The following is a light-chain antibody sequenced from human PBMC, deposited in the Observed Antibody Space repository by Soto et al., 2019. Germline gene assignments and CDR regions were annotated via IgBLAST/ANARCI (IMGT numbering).Light chain of an antibody. J-gene: IGKJ1*01. CDR2: WAS. V-gene: IGKV4-1*01. CDR1: QSVLYSSNNKND. Sequence: DIVMTQSPDSLAVSLGERATINCKSSQSVLYSSNNKNDLAWYQQKPVQPPKLLIYWASTRESGVPDRFSGSESGTDFTLTISSLQAEDVAVYYWQKYYSTPWTVGQGTKVEIK. CDR3: QKYYSTPWT.